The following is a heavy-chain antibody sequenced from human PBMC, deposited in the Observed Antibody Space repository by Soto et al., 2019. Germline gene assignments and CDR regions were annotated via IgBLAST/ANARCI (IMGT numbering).Heavy chain of an antibody. CDR1: GDSVSSNSAA. CDR2: TYYRSRWYN. J-gene: IGHJ4*02. V-gene: IGHV6-1*01. D-gene: IGHD6-19*01. Sequence: SQTLSLTCAISGDSVSSNSAAWNWIRRSPSRGLEWLGRTYYRSRWYNEYAVSAKSRIAINPDTSKNQFSLQLNSVTPEDTAVYYCARTSGHFDSWGQGTLVTVSS. CDR3: ARTSGHFDS.